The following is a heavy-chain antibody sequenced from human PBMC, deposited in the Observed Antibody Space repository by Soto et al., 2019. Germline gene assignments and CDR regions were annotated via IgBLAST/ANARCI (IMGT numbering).Heavy chain of an antibody. V-gene: IGHV1-69*01. CDR2: IIPIFGTA. CDR3: ARVTTIGDYYYGRDV. CDR1: GGTFSSYA. J-gene: IGHJ6*02. Sequence: QVQRVQSGAEVKKPGSSVKVSCKASGGTFSSYAISWVRQAPGQGLEWMGGIIPIFGTANYSQKFQGRVTITQDETTSTAYMELSSLGSEDTAGYYCARVTTIGDYYYGRDVWGQGTTVTVSS. D-gene: IGHD3-16*01.